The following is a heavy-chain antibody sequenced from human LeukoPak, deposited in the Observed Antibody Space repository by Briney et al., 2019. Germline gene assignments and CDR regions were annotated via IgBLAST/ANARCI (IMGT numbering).Heavy chain of an antibody. J-gene: IGHJ2*01. Sequence: SETLSLTCTVSGGSININAYYWGWIRQPPGKGLEWIGSIYYSGSTYYNPSLKSRVTISVDTSKNQFSLKLSSVTAADTAVYYCARASHGWYFDLWGRGTLVTVSS. D-gene: IGHD6-6*01. CDR1: GGSININAYY. CDR2: IYYSGST. V-gene: IGHV4-39*07. CDR3: ARASHGWYFDL.